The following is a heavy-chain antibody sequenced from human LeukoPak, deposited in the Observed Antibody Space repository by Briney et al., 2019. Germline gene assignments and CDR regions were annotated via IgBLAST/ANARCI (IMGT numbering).Heavy chain of an antibody. CDR3: VTDIVVVPAAIGPPDAFDI. Sequence: GGSLRLSCSASGFTFSSYAMHWVRQAPGKGLEYVSAISSNGGSTYYADSVKGRFTISRDNSKNTLYLQMSSLRAEDTAVCYCVTDIVVVPAAIGPPDAFDIWGQGTMVTVSS. CDR2: ISSNGGST. V-gene: IGHV3-64D*06. J-gene: IGHJ3*02. CDR1: GFTFSSYA. D-gene: IGHD2-2*01.